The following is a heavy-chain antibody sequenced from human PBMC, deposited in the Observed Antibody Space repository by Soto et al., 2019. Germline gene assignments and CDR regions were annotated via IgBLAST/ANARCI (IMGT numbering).Heavy chain of an antibody. CDR3: AKDKYEWLDILTGYLDDY. CDR2: MGGRGGST. V-gene: IGHV3-23*01. J-gene: IGHJ4*02. D-gene: IGHD3-9*01. Sequence: EVQLWESGGGLVQPGRSLRLSCSASGFSFGTYGMSWVRQSPGKGLEWVSAMGGRGGSTYYADSVKGRFTISRDNSKNTLYLQMNSLRDEDTALYYCAKDKYEWLDILTGYLDDYWGQGTLVTVSS. CDR1: GFSFGTYG.